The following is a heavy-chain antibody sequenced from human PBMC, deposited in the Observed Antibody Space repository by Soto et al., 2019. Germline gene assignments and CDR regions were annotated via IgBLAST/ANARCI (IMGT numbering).Heavy chain of an antibody. V-gene: IGHV4-59*08. CDR1: GASISGYH. Sequence: SETLSRTCTVSGASISGYHWSWIRQFPGKGLECLGYISYSGATNYNPSLKSRVTMSIDTSKNQFSLQLNSVTAADTAVYYCAAPPRYWGQGTLVTVS. D-gene: IGHD6-6*01. CDR2: ISYSGAT. J-gene: IGHJ4*02. CDR3: AAPPRY.